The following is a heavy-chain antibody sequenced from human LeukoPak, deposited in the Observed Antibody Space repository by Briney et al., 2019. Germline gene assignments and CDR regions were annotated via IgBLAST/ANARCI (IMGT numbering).Heavy chain of an antibody. Sequence: PSETLSLTCTVSGGSISSYYWSWIRQPPGKGLEWIGYIYYSGSTNYNPSLKSRVTISVDTSKNQFSLKLSSVTAADTAVYYCARGLRMVRGVIIAKYYYYMDVWGKGTTVTVSS. CDR2: IYYSGST. J-gene: IGHJ6*03. D-gene: IGHD3-10*01. V-gene: IGHV4-59*12. CDR3: ARGLRMVRGVIIAKYYYYMDV. CDR1: GGSISSYY.